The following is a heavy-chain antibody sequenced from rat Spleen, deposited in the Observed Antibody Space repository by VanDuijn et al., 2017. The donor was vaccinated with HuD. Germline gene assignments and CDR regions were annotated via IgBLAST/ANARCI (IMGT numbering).Heavy chain of an antibody. CDR2: VGNDGSRT. J-gene: IGHJ2*01. CDR1: GFTFSAYY. D-gene: IGHD1-11*01. CDR3: ITEEGVNYFAY. Sequence: EVHLVESDGGLVQPGGSLNLSCAASGFTFSAYYMAWVRQAPTKGLEWVASVGNDGSRTYYLDSVKGRFTISRDNAKSTLYLQMDSLRSEDTATYYCITEEGVNYFAYWGHGVMVTVSS. V-gene: IGHV5-20*01.